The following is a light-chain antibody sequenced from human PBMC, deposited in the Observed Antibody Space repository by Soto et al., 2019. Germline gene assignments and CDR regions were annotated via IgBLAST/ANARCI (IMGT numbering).Light chain of an antibody. J-gene: IGKJ3*01. CDR3: QQYGSSPLFT. Sequence: EIVLTQSPGTLSLSPGERATLPCRASQSVSSTYLAWYQHKPGQAPRLLIYGAATRAAGVPDRFSGSGSGTDFTLTISRLEPEDFAVYYCQQYGSSPLFTFGPGTKVEIK. V-gene: IGKV3-20*01. CDR1: QSVSSTY. CDR2: GAA.